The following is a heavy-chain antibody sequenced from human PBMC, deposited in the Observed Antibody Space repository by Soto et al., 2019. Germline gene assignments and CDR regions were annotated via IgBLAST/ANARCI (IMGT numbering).Heavy chain of an antibody. Sequence: QVQLQESGPGLVKPSGTLSLTCAVSGGSISSSNWWSWVRQPPGKGLEWIGEIYHSGSTNYNPSLKSRVPMSVDKSKTQFSLKLSSVTAADTAVYYCARDYMVRGVMRWFDPWGQGTLVTVSS. CDR3: ARDYMVRGVMRWFDP. J-gene: IGHJ5*02. V-gene: IGHV4-4*02. CDR2: IYHSGST. CDR1: GGSISSSNW. D-gene: IGHD3-10*01.